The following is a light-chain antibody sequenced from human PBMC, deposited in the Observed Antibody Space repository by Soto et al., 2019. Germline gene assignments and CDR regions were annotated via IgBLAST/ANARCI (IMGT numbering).Light chain of an antibody. V-gene: IGKV1-39*01. Sequence: DIRLTRSASSFSASVGDTVTITCRSSQGIIDYLSWFQHKPGEAPKLLIYTASSLQGGVPLRFSGAGSRTDFSLTISGLQPEDSATYYCQQTYTFPWTFGQGTKV. CDR3: QQTYTFPWT. CDR2: TAS. J-gene: IGKJ1*01. CDR1: QGIIDY.